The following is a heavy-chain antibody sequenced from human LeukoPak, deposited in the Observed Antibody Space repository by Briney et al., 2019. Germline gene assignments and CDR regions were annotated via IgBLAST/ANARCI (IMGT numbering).Heavy chain of an antibody. D-gene: IGHD6-13*01. CDR2: IYYSGST. CDR1: GGSISSYY. CDR3: ARVQYSSSWPFFDY. V-gene: IGHV4-59*01. Sequence: SETLSLTCTVSGGSISSYYWSWIRQPPGKGLEWIGYIYYSGSTNYNPSLKSRVTISVDTSKNQFSLKLSSVTAADTAVYYCARVQYSSSWPFFDYWGQGTLVTVSS. J-gene: IGHJ4*02.